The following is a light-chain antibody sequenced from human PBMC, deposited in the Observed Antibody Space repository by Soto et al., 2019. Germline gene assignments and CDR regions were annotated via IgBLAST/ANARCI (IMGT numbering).Light chain of an antibody. CDR3: QQYNNWPPL. Sequence: EIVMTQSPATLSVSPGERATLSCRASQSVSSNLAWYQQKPGQAPRLLIYGASTRATGIPARFSGNGSGTEFTLTISSLQSEDFAVYYCQQYNNWPPLFGQGTRLEIK. CDR2: GAS. CDR1: QSVSSN. J-gene: IGKJ5*01. V-gene: IGKV3-15*01.